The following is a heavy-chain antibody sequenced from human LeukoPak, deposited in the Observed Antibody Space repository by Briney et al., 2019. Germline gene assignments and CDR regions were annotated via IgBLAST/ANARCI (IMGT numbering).Heavy chain of an antibody. Sequence: SQTLSLTCTVSGGSIISGSYFWSWIRQPAGKGLEWIGRTQISGSTNYNPSLKSRVTISVDTSKNQFSLKLSSVTAADTAVYYCATEGVSTITGADYWGRGTLVTVSS. D-gene: IGHD5-24*01. CDR2: TQISGST. V-gene: IGHV4-61*02. J-gene: IGHJ4*02. CDR1: GGSIISGSYF. CDR3: ATEGVSTITGADY.